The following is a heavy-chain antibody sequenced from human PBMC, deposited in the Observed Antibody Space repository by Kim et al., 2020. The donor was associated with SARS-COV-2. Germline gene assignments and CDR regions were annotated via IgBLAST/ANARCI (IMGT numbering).Heavy chain of an antibody. D-gene: IGHD3-16*01. CDR3: GRGRGSYDYYMDV. CDR2: IWLDGSNK. Sequence: GGSLRLSCAASGFTFSSYGIHWVRQAPGKGLEWVAVIWLDGSNKYYADSVKGRFTVSRDNSKNTLYLQMNSLRAEDTAVYFCGRGRGSYDYYMDVWGKGT. CDR1: GFTFSSYG. J-gene: IGHJ6*03. V-gene: IGHV3-33*01.